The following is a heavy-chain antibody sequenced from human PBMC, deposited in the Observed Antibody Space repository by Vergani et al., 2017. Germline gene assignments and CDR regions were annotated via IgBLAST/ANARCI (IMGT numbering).Heavy chain of an antibody. CDR3: ARTYCSSTSCYGDEDWFDP. CDR1: GYTFTSYY. V-gene: IGHV1-46*03. J-gene: IGHJ5*02. Sequence: QVQLVQSGAEVKKPGASVKVSCKASGYTFTSYYMHWVRQAPGQGLEWMGIINHSGGSTSYAQKFQGRVTMTRDTSKSTVYMELSSLRSEDTAVYYCARTYCSSTSCYGDEDWFDPWGQGTLVTVSS. CDR2: INHSGGST. D-gene: IGHD2-2*01.